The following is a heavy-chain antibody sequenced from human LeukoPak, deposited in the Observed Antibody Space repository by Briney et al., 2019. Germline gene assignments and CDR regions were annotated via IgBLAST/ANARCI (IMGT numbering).Heavy chain of an antibody. Sequence: GGSLRLSCAASGFTFSIYAMSWVRQAPGKGLEWVSTISGSGGSTRYANSVKGRFTISRDNSKNTLYLQMNSLRAEDTAVDYCAKDRPASGPSGYYYVMDLWAQGPTVSVSS. J-gene: IGHJ6*02. CDR2: ISGSGGST. V-gene: IGHV3-23*01. D-gene: IGHD2-2*01. CDR1: GFTFSIYA. CDR3: AKDRPASGPSGYYYVMDL.